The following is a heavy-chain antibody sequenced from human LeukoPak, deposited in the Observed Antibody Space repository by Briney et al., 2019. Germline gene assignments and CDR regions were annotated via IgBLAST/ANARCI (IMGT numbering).Heavy chain of an antibody. CDR1: GFTFSSYW. CDR3: ARLYCNIPTCYANLDS. Sequence: GGSLRLSCAASGFTFSSYWMSWVRQAPGKGLEWVANIKQDGSQKYYVDSVRGRFTISRDNAKNSLYLQMNSLTAEDTAVYYCARLYCNIPTCYANLDSWGQGILVAVSS. V-gene: IGHV3-7*04. CDR2: IKQDGSQK. J-gene: IGHJ4*02. D-gene: IGHD2/OR15-2a*01.